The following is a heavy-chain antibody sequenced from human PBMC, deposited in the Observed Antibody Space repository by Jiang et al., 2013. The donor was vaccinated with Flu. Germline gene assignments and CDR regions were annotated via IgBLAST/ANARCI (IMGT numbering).Heavy chain of an antibody. CDR1: GGSISSYH. CDR2: IYYTGTT. CDR3: ARDDAANPRALVY. Sequence: SGLVKPSETLSLSCTVSGGSISSYHWTWIRQPPGKGLEWIGHIYYTGTTEYNPSLKSRVAISMNTSKTQFSLKLHSVNSADTAVYYCARDDAANPRALVYWGQGTLVTVSS. D-gene: IGHD4/OR15-4a*01. V-gene: IGHV4-59*01. J-gene: IGHJ4*02.